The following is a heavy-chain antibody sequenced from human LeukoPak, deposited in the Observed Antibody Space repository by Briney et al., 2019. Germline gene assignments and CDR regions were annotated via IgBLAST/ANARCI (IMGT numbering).Heavy chain of an antibody. CDR2: ISGSGGST. V-gene: IGHV3-23*01. CDR1: GFTFSSYA. Sequence: GGSLRLSCAASGFTFSSYAMSRVRQAPGNGLEGVSAISGSGGSTYYADSVKGRFTISRDNSKNTLYLQMNSLRAEDTAVYYCAKDGSSTSCFPDYWGQGTLVTVSS. J-gene: IGHJ4*02. CDR3: AKDGSSTSCFPDY. D-gene: IGHD2-2*01.